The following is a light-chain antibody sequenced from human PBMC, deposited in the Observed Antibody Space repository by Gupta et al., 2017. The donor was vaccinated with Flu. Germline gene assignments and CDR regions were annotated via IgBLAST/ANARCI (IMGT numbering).Light chain of an antibody. V-gene: IGLV1-47*01. Sequence: VLTPPRASSWTVGVAVTISCSGSSSNIAYNYVYWYQQIPGTAPKLLIYQKNQRRSGVPEACAGSKTGSTAALAINVCASEEEAGYYCEPGEDNRRNVDVFGGGTKLTVL. CDR1: SSNIAYNY. CDR3: EPGEDNRRNVDV. CDR2: QKN. J-gene: IGLJ2*01.